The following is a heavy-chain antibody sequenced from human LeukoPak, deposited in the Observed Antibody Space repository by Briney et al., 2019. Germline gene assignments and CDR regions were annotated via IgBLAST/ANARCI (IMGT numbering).Heavy chain of an antibody. D-gene: IGHD3/OR15-3a*01. Sequence: GGSLRLSYAASGFTFDNFDMTWVRQPPGKGLEWVSSISDNGGSTNYADSVKGRFTISRDNSKNTLYLQMNNLRAEDTAVYYCAKGLWCDNWGQGTLVTVSS. CDR2: ISDNGGST. V-gene: IGHV3-23*01. CDR1: GFTFDNFD. CDR3: AKGLWCDN. J-gene: IGHJ5*02.